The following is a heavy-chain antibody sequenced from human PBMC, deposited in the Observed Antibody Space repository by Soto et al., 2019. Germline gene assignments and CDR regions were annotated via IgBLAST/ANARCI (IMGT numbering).Heavy chain of an antibody. CDR1: GGTFSSYA. D-gene: IGHD2-8*01. J-gene: IGHJ6*02. Sequence: QVQLVQSGAEVKKPGSSVKVSCKASGGTFSSYAISWVRQAPGQGLEWMGGIIPIFGTANYAQKFQGRVTITADESTSTAYMELSSLRSEDTAVYYCARDAGLMVYAIYDYGMDVWGQGTTVTVSS. CDR2: IIPIFGTA. V-gene: IGHV1-69*01. CDR3: ARDAGLMVYAIYDYGMDV.